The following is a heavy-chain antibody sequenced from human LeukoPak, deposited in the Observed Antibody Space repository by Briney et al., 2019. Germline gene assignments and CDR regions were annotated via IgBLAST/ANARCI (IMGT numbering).Heavy chain of an antibody. D-gene: IGHD3-10*01. V-gene: IGHV3-20*04. J-gene: IGHJ4*02. Sequence: GGSLRLSCAASRFTFDDYGMSWVRQAPGKGLEWVSGINWNGGSTGYVDSVKGRFTISRDNAKNSLYLQMNSLRAEDTALYYCARNTGSTEYYYGSGSYYSYYFDYWGQGTLVTVSS. CDR3: ARNTGSTEYYYGSGSYYSYYFDY. CDR1: RFTFDDYG. CDR2: INWNGGST.